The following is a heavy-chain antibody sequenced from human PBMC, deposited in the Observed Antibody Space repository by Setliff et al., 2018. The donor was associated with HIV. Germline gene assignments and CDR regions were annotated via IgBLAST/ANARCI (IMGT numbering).Heavy chain of an antibody. J-gene: IGHJ4*02. Sequence: ASVKVSCKASGGTFSSYAISWVRQAPGQGLEWMGGIIPIFDTANYAQKFQGRVTITADESTSTAYMELSSLRSEDTAVYYCASGGYSSSWRYYFDYWGQGTLVTVSS. CDR1: GGTFSSYA. V-gene: IGHV1-69*13. CDR2: IIPIFDTA. D-gene: IGHD6-13*01. CDR3: ASGGYSSSWRYYFDY.